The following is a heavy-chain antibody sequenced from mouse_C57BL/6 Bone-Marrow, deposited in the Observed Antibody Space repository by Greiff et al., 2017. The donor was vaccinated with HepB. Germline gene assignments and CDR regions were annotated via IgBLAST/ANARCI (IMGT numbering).Heavy chain of an antibody. Sequence: EVQLQESGPSLVRPSQTLSLTCTVTGFSINSDCYWIWIRQFPGNKLEYIGYTFYSGITYYNPSLESRTYITRDTSKNQFSLKLSSVTTEDTATYYCARDGGSSYEGWYFDVWGTGTTVTGSS. CDR3: ARDGGSSYEGWYFDV. CDR2: TFYSGIT. D-gene: IGHD1-1*01. V-gene: IGHV3-3*01. CDR1: GFSINSDCY. J-gene: IGHJ1*03.